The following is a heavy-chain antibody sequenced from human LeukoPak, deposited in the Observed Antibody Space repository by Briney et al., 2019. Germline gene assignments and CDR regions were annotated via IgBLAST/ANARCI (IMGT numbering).Heavy chain of an antibody. J-gene: IGHJ4*02. V-gene: IGHV3-23*01. CDR1: GFTFTSYS. CDR2: ISGGGGST. D-gene: IGHD3-22*01. CDR3: ARGDDSGYYDYFDY. Sequence: QPGGSLRLSCAASGFTFTSYSMNWVRQAPGKGLEWVSTISGGGGSTYYAASVKGRFTISRDFSKNTAFLHMNSLRAEDTAMYYCARGDDSGYYDYFDYWGQGALVTVSS.